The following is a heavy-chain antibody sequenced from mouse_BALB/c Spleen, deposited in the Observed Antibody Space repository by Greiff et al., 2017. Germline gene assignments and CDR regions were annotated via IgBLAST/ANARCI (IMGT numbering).Heavy chain of an antibody. CDR2: ISTYYGDA. J-gene: IGHJ4*01. D-gene: IGHD2-14*01. V-gene: IGHV1S137*01. CDR3: ARGDYRYDEGAMDY. CDR1: GYTFTDYA. Sequence: VQLKQSGAELVRPGVSVKISCKGSGYTFTDYAMHWVKQSHAKSLEWIGVISTYYGDASYNQKFKGKATMTVDKSSSTAYMELSRLTSEDSAIYYCARGDYRYDEGAMDYWGQGTSVTVSS.